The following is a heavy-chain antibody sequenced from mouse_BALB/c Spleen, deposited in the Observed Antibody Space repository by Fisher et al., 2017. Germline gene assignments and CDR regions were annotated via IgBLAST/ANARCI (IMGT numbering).Heavy chain of an antibody. V-gene: IGHV14-2*02. J-gene: IGHJ1*01. CDR3: ARSDGPWYFDV. Sequence: KFKGKATITADTSSNTAYLQLSSLTSEDTAVYYCARSDGPWYFDVWGAGTTVTVSS. D-gene: IGHD2-3*01.